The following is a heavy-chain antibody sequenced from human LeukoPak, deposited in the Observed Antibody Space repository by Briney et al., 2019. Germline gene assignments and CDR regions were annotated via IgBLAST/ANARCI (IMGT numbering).Heavy chain of an antibody. CDR3: ARVGDYDYVWGSYLDY. CDR2: INPNSGGT. J-gene: IGHJ4*02. Sequence: GASVKVSCKASGYTFTGYYMHWVRQAPGQGLEWMGWINPNSGGTNYAQKFQGRVTMTRDTSISTAYMELSRLRSDDTAVYYCARVGDYDYVWGSYLDYWGQGTLVTVSS. V-gene: IGHV1-2*02. D-gene: IGHD3-16*01. CDR1: GYTFTGYY.